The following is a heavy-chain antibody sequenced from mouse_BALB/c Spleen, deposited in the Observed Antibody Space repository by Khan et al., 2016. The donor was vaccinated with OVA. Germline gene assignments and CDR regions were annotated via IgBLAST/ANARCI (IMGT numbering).Heavy chain of an antibody. CDR2: IWAGGST. Sequence: QVQLKESGPGLVAPSQSLSITCTVSGFSLTSYGVHWVRQPPGKGLEWLGVIWAGGSTNYNSALMSRLSISKDNSKSQVFLKMNSLQTDDTAMYYCAREIYYDYAYYYAMDYWGQGTSVTVSS. D-gene: IGHD2-4*01. CDR3: AREIYYDYAYYYAMDY. V-gene: IGHV2-9*02. J-gene: IGHJ4*01. CDR1: GFSLTSYG.